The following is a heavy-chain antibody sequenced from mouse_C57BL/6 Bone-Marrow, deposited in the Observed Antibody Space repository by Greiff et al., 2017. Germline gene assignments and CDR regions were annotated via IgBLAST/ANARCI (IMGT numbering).Heavy chain of an antibody. CDR1: GYTFTSYW. Sequence: QVQLQQSGAELVKPGASVKLSCKASGYTFTSYWMQWVKQRPGQGLEWIGEIDPSDSYTNYNQKFKVKATLTVDTSSSTAYMQLSSLTSEDSAVYYCARDYDYWYFDVWGTGTTVTVSS. D-gene: IGHD2-4*01. J-gene: IGHJ1*03. CDR2: IDPSDSYT. CDR3: ARDYDYWYFDV. V-gene: IGHV1-50*01.